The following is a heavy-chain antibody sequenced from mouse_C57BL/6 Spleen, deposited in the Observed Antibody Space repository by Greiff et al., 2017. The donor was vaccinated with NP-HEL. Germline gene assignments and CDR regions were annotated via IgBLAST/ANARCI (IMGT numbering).Heavy chain of an antibody. CDR1: GYTFTEYT. V-gene: IGHV1-62-2*01. CDR2: FYPGSGSI. J-gene: IGHJ1*03. CDR3: ARHEEDYGSRADWYFDV. D-gene: IGHD1-1*01. Sequence: VQLQQSGAELVKPGASVKLSCKASGYTFTEYTIHWVKQRSGQGLEWIGWFYPGSGSIKYNEKFKDKATLTADKSSSTVYMELSRLTSEDSAVYFCARHEEDYGSRADWYFDVWGTGTTVTVSS.